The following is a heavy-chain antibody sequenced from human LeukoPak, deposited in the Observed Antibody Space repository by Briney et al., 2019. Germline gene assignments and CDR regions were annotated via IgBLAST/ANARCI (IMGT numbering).Heavy chain of an antibody. CDR3: ARLSPLDYAVY. Sequence: GESLKISCKGSGYNFANYSIGWVRQMPGKGLEWMGIIYPGDSKTRYGPSFQGQVSISADKSISSAYLQWSGLEASDSAMYYCARLSPLDYAVYWGQGTLVTVSS. J-gene: IGHJ4*02. D-gene: IGHD3/OR15-3a*01. CDR1: GYNFANYS. V-gene: IGHV5-51*01. CDR2: IYPGDSKT.